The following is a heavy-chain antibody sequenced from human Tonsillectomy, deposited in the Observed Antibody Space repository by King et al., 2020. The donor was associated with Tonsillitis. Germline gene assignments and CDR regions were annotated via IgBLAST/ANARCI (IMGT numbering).Heavy chain of an antibody. J-gene: IGHJ6*02. CDR2: ISYDGSNK. CDR1: GFTFSSYA. V-gene: IGHV3-30-3*01. CDR3: ARNKVTTDYYYYGMDV. Sequence: QVQLVESGGGVVQPGRSLRLSCAASGFTFSSYAMHWVRQAPGKGLESVAVISYDGSNKYYGDSVKGRFTISRDNSRNTLYLQMNSLRAEDPAVYYCARNKVTTDYYYYGMDVWGQGTTVTVSS. D-gene: IGHD4-11*01.